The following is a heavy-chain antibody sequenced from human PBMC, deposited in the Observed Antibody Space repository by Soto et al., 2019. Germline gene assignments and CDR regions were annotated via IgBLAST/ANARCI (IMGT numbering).Heavy chain of an antibody. CDR1: GFTFSSYA. J-gene: IGHJ6*02. D-gene: IGHD3-22*01. V-gene: IGHV3-30-3*01. CDR3: ARAYYYDSRMGRYYYYYYGMDV. CDR2: ISYDGSNK. Sequence: QPGGSLRLSCAASGFTFSSYAMHWVRQAPGKGLEWVAVISYDGSNKYYADSVKGRFTISRDNSKNTLYLQMNSLRAEDTAVYYCARAYYYDSRMGRYYYYYYGMDVWGQGTTVTVSS.